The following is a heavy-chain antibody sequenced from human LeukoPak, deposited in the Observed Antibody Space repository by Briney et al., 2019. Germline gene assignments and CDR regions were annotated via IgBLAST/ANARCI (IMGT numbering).Heavy chain of an antibody. CDR3: ARHCMVTTGACSWFDP. J-gene: IGHJ5*02. V-gene: IGHV4-4*07. D-gene: IGHD4-11*01. Sequence: SETLSLTCTVSGGSISSYYWSWIRQPAGKGLEWIGRIYTSGSTNYNPSLKSRVTISVDKSKNQFSLKLSSVTAADTAVYYCARHCMVTTGACSWFDPWGQGTLVTVSS. CDR1: GGSISSYY. CDR2: IYTSGST.